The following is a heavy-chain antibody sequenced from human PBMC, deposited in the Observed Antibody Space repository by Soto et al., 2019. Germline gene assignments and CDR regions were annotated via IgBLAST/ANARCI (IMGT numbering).Heavy chain of an antibody. CDR1: RFSVRIYA. V-gene: IGHV3-23*01. D-gene: IGHD6-19*01. CDR2: ISGNGGTT. J-gene: IGHJ3*02. CDR3: AKRFAYSSGLDGFDI. Sequence: PGGSMRLSSAASRFSVRIYAMTWVRKGPGKGLEWVSGISGNGGTTYYADSVKGRFIISRDNSKNTLFLQMNSLRAEDSAIYYCAKRFAYSSGLDGFDIWGQGTMVTVSS.